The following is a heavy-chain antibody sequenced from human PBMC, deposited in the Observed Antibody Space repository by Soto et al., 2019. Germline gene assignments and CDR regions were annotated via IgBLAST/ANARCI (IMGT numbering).Heavy chain of an antibody. CDR3: AREPYDYILGSYRYHAFDI. J-gene: IGHJ3*02. D-gene: IGHD3-16*02. V-gene: IGHV1-69*08. CDR1: GGTFSSYT. Sequence: QVQLVQSGAEVKKPGSSVKVSCKASGGTFSSYTISWVRQAPGQGLEWMGRIIPILGIANYAQKFQGRVTITADKSTSTAYMELSSLRSEDTAVYYCAREPYDYILGSYRYHAFDIWGQGTMVTVSS. CDR2: IIPILGIA.